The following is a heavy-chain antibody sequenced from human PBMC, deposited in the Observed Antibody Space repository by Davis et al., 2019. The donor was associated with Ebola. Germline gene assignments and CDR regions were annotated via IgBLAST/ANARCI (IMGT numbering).Heavy chain of an antibody. CDR2: INPSGGST. CDR3: ARVGTVTTTFDY. D-gene: IGHD4-17*01. CDR1: GGTFSSYA. Sequence: ASVKVSCKASGGTFSSYAISWVRQAPGQGLEWMGIINPSGGSTSYAQKFQGRVTMTRDTSTSTVYMELSRLRSDDTAVYYCARVGTVTTTFDYWGQGTLVTVSS. V-gene: IGHV1-46*01. J-gene: IGHJ4*02.